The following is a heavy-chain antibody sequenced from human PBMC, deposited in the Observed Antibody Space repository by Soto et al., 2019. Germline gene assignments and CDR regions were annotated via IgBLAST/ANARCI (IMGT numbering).Heavy chain of an antibody. Sequence: SETLSLTCAVYGGSFSCYYWSWIRQPPGKGLEWIGEINHSGSTNYNPSLKSRVTISVDTAKNQFSLKLSSVTAADTAVYYCATLADSSSSGVGYYGMDVWGQGTTVTVSS. CDR3: ATLADSSSSGVGYYGMDV. V-gene: IGHV4-34*01. CDR2: INHSGST. CDR1: GGSFSCYY. D-gene: IGHD6-6*01. J-gene: IGHJ6*02.